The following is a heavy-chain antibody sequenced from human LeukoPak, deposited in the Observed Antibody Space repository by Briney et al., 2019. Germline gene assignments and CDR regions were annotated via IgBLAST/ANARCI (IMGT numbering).Heavy chain of an antibody. V-gene: IGHV3-7*01. J-gene: IGHJ4*02. CDR2: IKQDGSEK. CDR1: GFTFSSYA. D-gene: IGHD2/OR15-2a*01. Sequence: GGSLRLSCAASGFTFSSYAMSWVRQAPGKGLEWVANIKQDGSEKNYVDSVKGRFTISRDNAKNTLYLQMNSLRGEDAALYYCARDLGYSTAWAHWGQGALVTVSS. CDR3: ARDLGYSTAWAH.